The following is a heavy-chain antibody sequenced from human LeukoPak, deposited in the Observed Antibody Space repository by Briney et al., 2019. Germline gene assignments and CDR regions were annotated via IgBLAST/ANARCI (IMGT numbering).Heavy chain of an antibody. D-gene: IGHD3-9*01. Sequence: PGGSLRLSCAASGFTFSSYSMNWVRQAPGKGLEWVSSISSSSSYIYYADSVKGRFTISRDNAKNSLYLQMNSLRAEGTAVYYCARTSDILTGSMDYWGQGTLVTVSS. CDR3: ARTSDILTGSMDY. J-gene: IGHJ4*02. V-gene: IGHV3-21*01. CDR2: ISSSSSYI. CDR1: GFTFSSYS.